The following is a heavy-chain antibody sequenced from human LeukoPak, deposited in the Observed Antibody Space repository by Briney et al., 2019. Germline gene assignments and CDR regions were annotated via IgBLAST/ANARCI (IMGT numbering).Heavy chain of an antibody. CDR3: ARGLKRIAAGDY. CDR2: INHSGST. CDR1: GGSFSGYY. V-gene: IGHV4-34*01. D-gene: IGHD6-13*01. Sequence: SETLSLTCAVYGGSFSGYYWSWIRQPPGKGLEWTGEINHSGSTNYNPSLKSRVTISVDTSKNQFSLKLSSVTAADTAVYYCARGLKRIAAGDYWGQGTLVTVSS. J-gene: IGHJ4*02.